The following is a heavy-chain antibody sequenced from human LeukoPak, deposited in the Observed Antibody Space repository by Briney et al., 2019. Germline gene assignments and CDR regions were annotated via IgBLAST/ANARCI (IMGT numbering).Heavy chain of an antibody. CDR3: TTDAGYSSRWYNY. CDR2: IKSKIDGETT. CDR1: GFTFSSYW. D-gene: IGHD6-13*01. V-gene: IGHV3-15*01. Sequence: TGGSLRLSCAASGFTFSSYWMSWVRQAPGKGLEWVGRIKSKIDGETTDYAAPVKGRFIISRDDSRNTLYLQMNSLKTEDTAVYYCTTDAGYSSRWYNYWGQGTLVTVSS. J-gene: IGHJ4*02.